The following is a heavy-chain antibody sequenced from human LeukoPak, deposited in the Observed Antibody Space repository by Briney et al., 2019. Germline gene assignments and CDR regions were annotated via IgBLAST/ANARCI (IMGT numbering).Heavy chain of an antibody. Sequence: GGSLRLSCSASGFSFIEYGMHWVRQAPGKGLQWVTFIHFDGSDKYYADSVKGRFTVSRDNSKNTLYLQMNSLRPDDTAVYYCAKDPTRYVDSFADWAQGTLVTVSS. CDR3: AKDPTRYVDSFAD. V-gene: IGHV3-30*02. CDR2: IHFDGSDK. J-gene: IGHJ4*02. CDR1: GFSFIEYG. D-gene: IGHD3-16*01.